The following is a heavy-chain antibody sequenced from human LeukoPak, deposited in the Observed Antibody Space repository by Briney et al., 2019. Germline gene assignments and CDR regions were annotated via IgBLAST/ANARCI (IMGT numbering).Heavy chain of an antibody. CDR1: GGSISSYS. CDR3: ARRSGSFPYYMDV. D-gene: IGHD7-27*01. V-gene: IGHV4-4*09. CDR2: IYSSWST. Sequence: SETLSLTCTVSGGSISSYSWSWIRQPPGKGLEWIGHIYSSWSTNYNPSLKSRVTVSVDTSKNQFSLKLSSVTAADTAVYYCARRSGSFPYYMDVWGKGTTVTVSS. J-gene: IGHJ6*03.